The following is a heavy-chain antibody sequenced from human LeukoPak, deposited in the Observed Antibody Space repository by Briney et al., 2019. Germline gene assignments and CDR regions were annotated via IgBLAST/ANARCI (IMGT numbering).Heavy chain of an antibody. CDR2: IYPGDSDT. CDR3: ARDGDYYDSRIEYFQH. J-gene: IGHJ1*01. V-gene: IGHV5-51*01. Sequence: GESLKISCKGSGYSSTSYWIGWVRQMPGKGLEWMGIIYPGDSDTRYSPSFQGQVTISADKSISTAYLQWSSLKASDTAMYYCARDGDYYDSRIEYFQHWGQGTLVTVSS. CDR1: GYSSTSYW. D-gene: IGHD3-22*01.